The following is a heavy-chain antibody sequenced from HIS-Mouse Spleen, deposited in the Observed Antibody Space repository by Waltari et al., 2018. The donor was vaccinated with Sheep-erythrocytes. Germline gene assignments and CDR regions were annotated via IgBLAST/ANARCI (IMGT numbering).Heavy chain of an antibody. CDR2: INPNNGGT. J-gene: IGHJ5*02. CDR1: GYTFTGYY. Sequence: QVQLVQSGAEVKKPGASVKVSCKASGYTFTGYYMHWVRQAPGQGLEWMGGINPNNGGTNSAQKVQGRVTMTRDTSISPAYMELSRLRSDDTAVYYCARDLKYSSGWWFDPWGQGTLVTVSS. D-gene: IGHD6-19*01. V-gene: IGHV1-2*02. CDR3: ARDLKYSSGWWFDP.